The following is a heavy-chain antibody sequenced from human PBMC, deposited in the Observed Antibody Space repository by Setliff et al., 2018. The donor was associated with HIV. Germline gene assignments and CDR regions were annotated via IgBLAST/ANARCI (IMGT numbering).Heavy chain of an antibody. V-gene: IGHV5-51*01. D-gene: IGHD3-10*01. Sequence: GESLKISCKGSGYSFTNYWVGWVRRMPGRGLEWMGIIYPIDSDTKYSPSFWGRVTISVDKSTNTAYLHWNSLRPADTAMYYCGRSGKSGELYAYWGQGTQVTVSS. CDR3: GRSGKSGELYAY. CDR1: GYSFTNYW. J-gene: IGHJ4*02. CDR2: IYPIDSDT.